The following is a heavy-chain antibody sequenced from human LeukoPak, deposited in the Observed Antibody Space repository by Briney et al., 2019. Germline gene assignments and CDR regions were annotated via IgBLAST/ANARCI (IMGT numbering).Heavy chain of an antibody. Sequence: GGSLRLSCAASGFTFSSYAMSWVRQAPGKGLEWVSAISGSGGSTYYADSVKGQFTISRDNSKNTLYLQMDSLRAEDTAVYYCAKDGDYDILTGYYGYWGQGTLVTVSS. D-gene: IGHD3-9*01. CDR1: GFTFSSYA. CDR2: ISGSGGST. V-gene: IGHV3-23*01. CDR3: AKDGDYDILTGYYGY. J-gene: IGHJ4*02.